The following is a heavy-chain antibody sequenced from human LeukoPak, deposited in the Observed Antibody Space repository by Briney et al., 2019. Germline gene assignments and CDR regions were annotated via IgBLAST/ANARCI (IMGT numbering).Heavy chain of an antibody. V-gene: IGHV5-51*01. CDR1: GYRFTSYW. CDR2: IYPGDSDT. J-gene: IGHJ6*03. CDR3: ARHRGEFGELFRDYYYYYMDV. D-gene: IGHD3-10*01. Sequence: GESLKISFQGSGYRFTSYWIGWVRQMPGKGLEWMGIIYPGDSDTRYSPSFQGQVTISADKFISTAYLQWSSLKASDTAMYYCARHRGEFGELFRDYYYYYMDVWGKGTTVTISS.